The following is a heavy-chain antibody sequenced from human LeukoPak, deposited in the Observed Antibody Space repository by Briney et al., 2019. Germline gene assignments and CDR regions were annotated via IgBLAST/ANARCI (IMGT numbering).Heavy chain of an antibody. V-gene: IGHV3-7*01. CDR1: GFTFSNYA. CDR3: ARDWGGGTHDY. J-gene: IGHJ4*02. D-gene: IGHD3-10*01. CDR2: IKQDGSET. Sequence: GGSLRLSCAASGFTFSNYAMSWVRQAPGKGLEWVASIKQDGSETYYVDSVKGRFTISRDNAKNSLYLQMSSLRAEDTAVYYCARDWGGGTHDYWGQGTLVTVSS.